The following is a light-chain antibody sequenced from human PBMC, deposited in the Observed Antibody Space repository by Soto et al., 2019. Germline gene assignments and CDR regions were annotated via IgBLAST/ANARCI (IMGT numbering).Light chain of an antibody. CDR2: DVF. CDR3: HHSYTVPWT. CDR1: QSISNL. J-gene: IGKJ1*01. Sequence: DIQMTQSTSSLYASVGDRVTITCRASQSISNLLNWYQQKPGKAPNVLIYDVFSLQSGVQSRFSGSGSRTDFTLTIISVQTEESANYYCHHSYTVPWTFGQGTKVDIK. V-gene: IGKV1-39*01.